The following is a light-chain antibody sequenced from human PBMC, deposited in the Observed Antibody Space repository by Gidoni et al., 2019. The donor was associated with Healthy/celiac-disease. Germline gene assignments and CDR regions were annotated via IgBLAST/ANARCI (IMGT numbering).Light chain of an antibody. CDR1: QSISSY. J-gene: IGKJ2*01. CDR2: AAT. V-gene: IGKV1-39*01. CDR3: QQSYSTRMYT. Sequence: DIQVTQSPSSLSASVGDRVTITCRASQSISSYLNWYQQKPGKAPKLLIYAATSLQSGVPSRFSGSGSGTDFTLPISSLQPEDFATYYCQQSYSTRMYTFGQGTKLEIK.